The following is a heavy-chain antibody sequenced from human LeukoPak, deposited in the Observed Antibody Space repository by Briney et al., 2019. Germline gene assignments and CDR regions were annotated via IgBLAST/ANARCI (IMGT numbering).Heavy chain of an antibody. D-gene: IGHD3-10*01. CDR1: GFTFSTYW. V-gene: IGHV3-74*01. J-gene: IGHJ4*02. CDR3: ARGPQNSYGSGTYYDGLFDN. Sequence: GGSLRLSCAASGFTFSTYWMHWVRQAPGKGLVWVSRVNGNGRSTNYADSVKGRFTISRDTAKNTLYLQMNSLRAEDTAVYFCARGPQNSYGSGTYYDGLFDNWGQGTRVTVAS. CDR2: VNGNGRST.